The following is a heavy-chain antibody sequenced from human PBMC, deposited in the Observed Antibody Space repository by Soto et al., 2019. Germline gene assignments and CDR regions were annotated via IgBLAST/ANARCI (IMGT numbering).Heavy chain of an antibody. Sequence: SETLSLTCAVYGGSFSGCNWSWIRQPPGKGLEWIGEINHSGSTNYNPSLKSRVTISVDTSKNQFSLKLSSVTAADTAVYYCGVVAAPFDYWGQGTLVTVSS. CDR3: GVVAAPFDY. CDR1: GGSFSGCN. D-gene: IGHD2-15*01. V-gene: IGHV4-34*01. J-gene: IGHJ4*02. CDR2: INHSGST.